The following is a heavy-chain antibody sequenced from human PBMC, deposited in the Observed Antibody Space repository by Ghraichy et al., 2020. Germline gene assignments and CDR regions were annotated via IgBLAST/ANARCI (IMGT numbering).Heavy chain of an antibody. CDR1: GFTFTNFA. V-gene: IGHV3-23*01. D-gene: IGHD4-23*01. Sequence: GGSLRLSCKASGFTFTNFAMGWVRQAPGKGLEWVSSISANAAHAYYADSVGGRFTISRDNSKSTVFLQLHSLRADDTAMFFCAKIPTPRADYYFDYWGQGTLVSVSS. CDR2: ISANAAHA. J-gene: IGHJ4*02. CDR3: AKIPTPRADYYFDY.